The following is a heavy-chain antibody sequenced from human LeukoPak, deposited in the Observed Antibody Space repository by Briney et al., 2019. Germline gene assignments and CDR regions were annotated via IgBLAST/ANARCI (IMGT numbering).Heavy chain of an antibody. J-gene: IGHJ4*02. D-gene: IGHD2-2*02. Sequence: GGSLRLSCAASGFTFSNGWMSWVRQTPGKGLEWVGRIKSKSERGTTDYAAPVKGRFTISRDGSTNTVYLHMNSLKTEDTAVYFCTSNLYCSTSSCYTLDNWGQGTLVAVSP. CDR3: TSNLYCSTSSCYTLDN. V-gene: IGHV3-15*01. CDR2: IKSKSERGTT. CDR1: GFTFSNGW.